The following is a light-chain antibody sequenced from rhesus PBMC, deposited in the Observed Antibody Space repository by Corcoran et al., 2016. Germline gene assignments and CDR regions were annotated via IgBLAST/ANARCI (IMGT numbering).Light chain of an antibody. V-gene: IGKV1-74*01. CDR1: ENVNNY. CDR2: KAS. Sequence: DIQMTQSPSSLSASVGDRVTITCRASENVNNYLNWYQQTPGKAPKLLIYKASPLQSGVPSRFSGSGYGTDSPFTISSLQPEDVATYYCQHGYGTPYSFGQGTKVEIK. J-gene: IGKJ2*01. CDR3: QHGYGTPYS.